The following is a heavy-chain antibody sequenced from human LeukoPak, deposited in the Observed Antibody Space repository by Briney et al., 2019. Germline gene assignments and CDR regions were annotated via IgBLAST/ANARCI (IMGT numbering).Heavy chain of an antibody. V-gene: IGHV1-69*05. D-gene: IGHD2-2*01. CDR1: GGTFSSYA. J-gene: IGHJ4*02. Sequence: GASAKVSCKASGGTFSSYAISWVRQAPGQGLEWMGGIIPIFGTANYAQKFQGRVTITTDESTSTAYMELSSPRSEDTAVYYCARGYCSSTSCYPLDYWGQGTLVTVSS. CDR2: IIPIFGTA. CDR3: ARGYCSSTSCYPLDY.